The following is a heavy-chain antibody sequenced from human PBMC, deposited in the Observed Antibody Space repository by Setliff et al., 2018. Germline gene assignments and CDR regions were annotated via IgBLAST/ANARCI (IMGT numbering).Heavy chain of an antibody. D-gene: IGHD2-21*02. J-gene: IGHJ4*02. V-gene: IGHV4-34*01. CDR1: GESFSGYF. CDR2: ISHSGNT. CDR3: VRHWDYCGGDCPHNSIDF. Sequence: SETLSLTCAVYGESFSGYFWSWIRQTPEKGLEWIGEISHSGNTNYNPSFKSRVTISIDTSKNQFSLNLRSVTAADTAVYYCVRHWDYCGGDCPHNSIDFWGQGTLVTVSS.